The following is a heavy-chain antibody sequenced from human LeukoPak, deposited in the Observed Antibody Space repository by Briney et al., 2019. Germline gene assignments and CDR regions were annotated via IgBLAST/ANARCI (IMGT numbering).Heavy chain of an antibody. D-gene: IGHD3-16*01. V-gene: IGHV3-30*04. CDR1: GFTFSSYA. J-gene: IGHJ3*02. Sequence: PGSPLRLSYAASGFTFSSYAMHWVRQAPGKGLEWVALISYDGSKKYYADSVKGRSTISRDDSKNTLYLQMKNLRAEDTAVYYCARDWGFTASPFDIWGQRTLVTVSS. CDR2: ISYDGSKK. CDR3: ARDWGFTASPFDI.